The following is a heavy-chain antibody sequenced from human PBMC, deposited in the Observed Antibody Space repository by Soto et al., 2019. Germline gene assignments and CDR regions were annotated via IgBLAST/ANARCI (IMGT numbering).Heavy chain of an antibody. CDR3: ARDYGDYPPSDY. CDR2: INSDGSST. Sequence: GGSLRLSCAASGVTFSSYWMHWVRQAPGKGLVWVSRINSDGSSTYYADSVKGRFTISRDNAKNTLYLQMNSLRAEDTAVYYCARDYGDYPPSDYWGQGTLVTVSS. V-gene: IGHV3-74*01. D-gene: IGHD4-17*01. J-gene: IGHJ4*02. CDR1: GVTFSSYW.